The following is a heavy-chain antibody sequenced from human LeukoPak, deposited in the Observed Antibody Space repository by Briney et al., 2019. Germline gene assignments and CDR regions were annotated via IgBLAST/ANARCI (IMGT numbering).Heavy chain of an antibody. CDR1: GGSISSSSYY. D-gene: IGHD6-13*01. V-gene: IGHV4-39*07. J-gene: IGHJ5*02. CDR3: ASLYSSSWYWFDP. CDR2: IYYSGST. Sequence: SETLSLTCTVSGGSISSSSYYWGWIRQPPGKGLEWIGSIYYSGSTYYNPSLKSRVTISVDTSKNQFSLKLSSVTAADTAVYYCASLYSSSWYWFDPWGQGTLVTVSS.